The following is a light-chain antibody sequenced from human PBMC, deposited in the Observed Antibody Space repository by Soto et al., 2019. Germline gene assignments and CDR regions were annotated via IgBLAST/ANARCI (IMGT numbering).Light chain of an antibody. Sequence: QSVLTQPPAASGSPGQSVTIYCTGTSSDVGGYNYVSWYQQHPGKAPKLMIYEVSKRPSGVPDRFSGSKSGNTASLTVSGLQAEDEADYYCRSYAASNIFFGTGTKVTVL. V-gene: IGLV2-8*01. CDR3: RSYAASNIF. J-gene: IGLJ1*01. CDR1: SSDVGGYNY. CDR2: EVS.